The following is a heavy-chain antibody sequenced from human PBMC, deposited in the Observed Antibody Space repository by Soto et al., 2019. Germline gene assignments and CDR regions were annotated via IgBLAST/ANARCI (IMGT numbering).Heavy chain of an antibody. CDR2: IYPGDSDT. J-gene: IGHJ6*02. V-gene: IGHV5-51*01. Sequence: PGESLKISCKGSGYSFTSYWIGWVRQMPGKGLEWMGIIYPGDSDTRYSPSFQGQVTISADKSISTAYLQWSSLKASDTAMYYCARSMSGPYYYYGMDVWGQGTTVTLSS. CDR3: ARSMSGPYYYYGMDV. CDR1: GYSFTSYW.